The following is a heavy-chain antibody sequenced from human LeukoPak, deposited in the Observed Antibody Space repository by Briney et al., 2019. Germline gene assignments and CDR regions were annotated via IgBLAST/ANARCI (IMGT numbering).Heavy chain of an antibody. CDR1: GYSITSGYF. D-gene: IGHD6-19*01. V-gene: IGHV4-38-2*02. Sequence: PSETLSLTCTVFGYSITSGYFWGWIRQPPGRGLEWIGSIWHSGNTYYNPSLKSRVTISLDTSKNQISLRLSSVTAADTAVYYCARGSGSDSWGQGTLVTVSS. CDR2: IWHSGNT. CDR3: ARGSGSDS. J-gene: IGHJ4*02.